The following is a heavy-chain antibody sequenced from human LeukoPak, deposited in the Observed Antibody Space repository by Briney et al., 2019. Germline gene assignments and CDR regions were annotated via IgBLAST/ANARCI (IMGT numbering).Heavy chain of an antibody. J-gene: IGHJ4*01. CDR1: GFNFVNYW. CDR2: MNQDGSEK. CDR3: ARGDGWILNV. Sequence: GGSLRLSCAASGFNFVNYWMHWVRQAPGRGLECVANMNQDGSEKHYGDSVKGRFTISRDNAKQSLYLQMNSLRAEDTAVYYCARGDGWILNVWGQRTLVTVSS. V-gene: IGHV3-7*05. D-gene: IGHD5-12*01.